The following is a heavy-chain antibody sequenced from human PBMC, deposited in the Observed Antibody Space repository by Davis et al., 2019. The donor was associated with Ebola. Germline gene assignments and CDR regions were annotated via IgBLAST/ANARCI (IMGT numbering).Heavy chain of an antibody. CDR1: GYTLIRYA. CDR2: INAGNGNT. CDR3: ARSVSDPVVPAATTYYYYYYGMDV. D-gene: IGHD2-2*01. V-gene: IGHV1-3*01. J-gene: IGHJ6*02. Sequence: ASVQVSCKASGYTLIRYAMHWVRQAPGQRLEWMGWINAGNGNTKYSQKFQGRVTITRDTSASTAYMELSSLRSEDTAVYYCARSVSDPVVPAATTYYYYYYGMDVWGQGTTVTVSS.